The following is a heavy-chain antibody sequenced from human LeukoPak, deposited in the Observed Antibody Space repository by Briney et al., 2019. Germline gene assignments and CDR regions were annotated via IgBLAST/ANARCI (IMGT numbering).Heavy chain of an antibody. CDR1: GFTVSSNY. J-gene: IGHJ4*02. D-gene: IGHD2-21*02. V-gene: IGHV3-66*01. Sequence: GGSLRLSCAASGFTVSSNYMSWVRQAPGKGLEWVSVIYSGGSTYYADSVKGRFTISRDNSKNTLYLQMNSLRAEDTAVYYCARDPYCGGDCFTPWGQRTLVTVSS. CDR3: ARDPYCGGDCFTP. CDR2: IYSGGST.